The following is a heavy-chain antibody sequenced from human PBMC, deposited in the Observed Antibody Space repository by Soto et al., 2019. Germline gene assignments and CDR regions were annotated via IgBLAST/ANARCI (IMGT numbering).Heavy chain of an antibody. Sequence: GGSLRLSCAASGFTVSNNYMTCVRQAPGKGLEWVAFISSEGSIKKYADSVKGRFAISRDNAKNTLYLQMNSLRAEDTAVYYCARDGYSGSYLGVFDICGKGTIVTVSS. CDR2: ISSEGSIK. D-gene: IGHD1-26*01. CDR1: GFTVSNNY. J-gene: IGHJ3*02. CDR3: ARDGYSGSYLGVFDI. V-gene: IGHV3-30*03.